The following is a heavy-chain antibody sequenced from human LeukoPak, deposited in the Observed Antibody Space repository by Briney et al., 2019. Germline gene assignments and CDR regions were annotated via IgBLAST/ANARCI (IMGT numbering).Heavy chain of an antibody. Sequence: GGSLRLSCAASGFTFYDFAMHWVRQAPGGGVEWVSLITGEGYSTNYAGCVKDKFRIPRENRKNPLYLQMKNLRGEATALYYCPKDCSGGGLDFYFGMDVWGHGTTVTVSS. CDR3: PKDCSGGGLDFYFGMDV. V-gene: IGHV3-43*02. D-gene: IGHD6-25*01. CDR1: GFTFYDFA. CDR2: ITGEGYST. J-gene: IGHJ6*02.